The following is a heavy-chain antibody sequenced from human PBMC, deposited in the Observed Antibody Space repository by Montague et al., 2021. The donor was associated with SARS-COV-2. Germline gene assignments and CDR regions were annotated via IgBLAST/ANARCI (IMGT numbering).Heavy chain of an antibody. D-gene: IGHD6-13*01. Sequence: SETLSLTCAVYGGSLSGYYWSWIRKPPGKGLEWIGSIYYSGSTYYNPSLKSRVTISVDTSKNQFSLKLSSVTAADTAVYYCARGSYSSSWYGPKYYLDYWGQGTLVTVSS. CDR2: IYYSGST. J-gene: IGHJ4*02. V-gene: IGHV4-34*01. CDR3: ARGSYSSSWYGPKYYLDY. CDR1: GGSLSGYY.